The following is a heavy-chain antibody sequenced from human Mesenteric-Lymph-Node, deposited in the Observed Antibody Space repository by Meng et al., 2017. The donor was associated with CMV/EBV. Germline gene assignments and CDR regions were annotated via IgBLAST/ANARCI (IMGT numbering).Heavy chain of an antibody. Sequence: SETLSLTCTVSGGSISSYYWSWIRQPPGKGLEWIGYIYYSGSTNYNPSLKSRVTISADTSKNQFSLKLSSVTAADTAVYYCARDLWTGMDVWGQGTTVTVSS. CDR2: IYYSGST. CDR1: GGSISSYY. J-gene: IGHJ6*02. CDR3: ARDLWTGMDV. V-gene: IGHV4-59*01. D-gene: IGHD2-21*01.